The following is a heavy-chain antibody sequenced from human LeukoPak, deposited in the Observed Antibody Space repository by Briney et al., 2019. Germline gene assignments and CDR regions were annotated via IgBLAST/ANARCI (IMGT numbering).Heavy chain of an antibody. CDR1: GGTFSSYA. J-gene: IGHJ4*02. V-gene: IGHV1-69*05. CDR3: ARGGYSSGWYDY. CDR2: IIPIFGTA. D-gene: IGHD6-19*01. Sequence: ASVKVSCKASGGTFSSYAISWVRQAPGQGLEWMGGIIPIFGTANYAQKFQGRVTITTDGSTSTAYMELSSLRSEDTAVYYCARGGYSSGWYDYWGQGTLVTVPS.